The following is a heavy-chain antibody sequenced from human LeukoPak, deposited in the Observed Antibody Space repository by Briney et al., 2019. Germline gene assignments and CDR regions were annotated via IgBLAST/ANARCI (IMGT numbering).Heavy chain of an antibody. J-gene: IGHJ4*02. CDR2: INPNSGGT. CDR3: ARDGETWGIQLWSQVGY. V-gene: IGHV1-2*02. Sequence: ASVTVSCKASGYTFTGYYMHWVRQAPGQGLEWMGWINPNSGGTNYARKFQGRVTMTRDTSISTAYMELSRLRSDDTAVYYCARDGETWGIQLWSQVGYWGQGTLVTVSS. CDR1: GYTFTGYY. D-gene: IGHD5-18*01.